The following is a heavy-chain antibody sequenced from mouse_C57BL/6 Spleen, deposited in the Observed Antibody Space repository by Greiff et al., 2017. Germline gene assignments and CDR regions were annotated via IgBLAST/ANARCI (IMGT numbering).Heavy chain of an antibody. V-gene: IGHV5-16*01. Sequence: EVQRVESEGGLVQPGSSMKLSCTASGFTFSDYYMAWVRQVPEKGLEWVANINYDGSSTYYLDSLKSRFIISRDNAKNILYLQMSSLKSEDTATYYCARAGIYDGYYYAMDYWGQGTSVTVSS. CDR1: GFTFSDYY. D-gene: IGHD2-3*01. CDR3: ARAGIYDGYYYAMDY. J-gene: IGHJ4*01. CDR2: INYDGSST.